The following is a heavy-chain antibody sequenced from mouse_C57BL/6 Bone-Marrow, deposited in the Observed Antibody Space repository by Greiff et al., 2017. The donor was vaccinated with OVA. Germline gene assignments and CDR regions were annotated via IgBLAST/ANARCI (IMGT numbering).Heavy chain of an antibody. Sequence: VHLVESGPGLVQPSQSLSITCTVSGFSLTSYGVHWVRQSPGKGLEWLGVIWRGGSTDYNAAFMSRLSITKDNSKSQVFFKMNSLQADDTAIYYCAKNTIYYGSSSWYFDVWGTGTTVTVSS. D-gene: IGHD1-1*01. J-gene: IGHJ1*03. V-gene: IGHV2-5*01. CDR1: GFSLTSYG. CDR2: IWRGGST. CDR3: AKNTIYYGSSSWYFDV.